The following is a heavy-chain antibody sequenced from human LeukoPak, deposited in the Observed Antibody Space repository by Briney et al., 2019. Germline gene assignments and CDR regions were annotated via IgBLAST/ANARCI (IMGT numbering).Heavy chain of an antibody. Sequence: ASVKVSCKASGYTFTSYAMHWVRQAPGQRLEWMGWSNAYNGNTNYAQKLQGRVTMTTDTSTSTAYMELRSLRSDDTAVYYCARCLYCSSTSCSRHGGNYYYYYMDVWGKGTTVTVSS. J-gene: IGHJ6*03. D-gene: IGHD2-2*01. CDR2: SNAYNGNT. CDR3: ARCLYCSSTSCSRHGGNYYYYYMDV. CDR1: GYTFTSYA. V-gene: IGHV1-18*01.